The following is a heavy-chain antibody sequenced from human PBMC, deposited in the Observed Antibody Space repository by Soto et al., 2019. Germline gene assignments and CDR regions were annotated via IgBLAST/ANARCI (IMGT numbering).Heavy chain of an antibody. CDR3: ATPAGRYGNAFDM. V-gene: IGHV5-51*01. CDR2: VYPGDSAT. D-gene: IGHD1-1*01. J-gene: IGHJ3*02. Sequence: EAQLVQSGAEVKKPGESLKISCKASGYKFTSYWIGWVRQMPGKGLEWMGIVYPGDSATRYRPSFQGQVTMSADKSISTAFLQCSSLKASDTAMYYCATPAGRYGNAFDMWGQGTMVTVSS. CDR1: GYKFTSYW.